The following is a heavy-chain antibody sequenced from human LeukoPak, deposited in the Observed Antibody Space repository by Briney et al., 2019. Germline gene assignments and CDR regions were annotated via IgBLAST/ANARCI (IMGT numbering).Heavy chain of an antibody. CDR1: GGSISGYY. V-gene: IGHV4-4*09. Sequence: SETLSLTCNVSGGSISGYYWSWIRQPPGKGLEWIGYIFTSGSAYYNPSLNSRATISVDTSKNQFSLKLSPVTAADTAMYYCARRDFYYYYMDVWGKGTTVTVSS. CDR2: IFTSGSA. J-gene: IGHJ6*03. CDR3: ARRDFYYYYMDV.